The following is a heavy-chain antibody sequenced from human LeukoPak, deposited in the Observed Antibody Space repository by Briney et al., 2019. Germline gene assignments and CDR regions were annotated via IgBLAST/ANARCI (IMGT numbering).Heavy chain of an antibody. J-gene: IGHJ4*02. D-gene: IGHD6-13*01. CDR1: GFTFSSYG. Sequence: GRSLRLSCAASGFTFSSYGMHWVRQAPGKGLEWVAVISYDGSNKYYADSVEGRFTISRDNSKNTLYLQMNSLRAEDTAVYYCAKGGYSSSNWGQGTLVTVSS. CDR2: ISYDGSNK. CDR3: AKGGYSSSN. V-gene: IGHV3-30*18.